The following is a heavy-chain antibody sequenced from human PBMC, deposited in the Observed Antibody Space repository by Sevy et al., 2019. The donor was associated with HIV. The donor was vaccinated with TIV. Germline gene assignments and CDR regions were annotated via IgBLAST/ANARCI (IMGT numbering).Heavy chain of an antibody. J-gene: IGHJ4*02. D-gene: IGHD3-22*01. CDR1: GFTFSNFE. CDR3: ARATYYYDSSGPYYFDY. V-gene: IGHV3-48*03. Sequence: QLGGSLRLSCAASGFTFSNFEMNWVRQAPGKGLEWISYITSSGSTIYYEDSVKGRFTISRDNAKNSLFLQMNSLRAEDTAVYYCARATYYYDSSGPYYFDYWGQGTLVTVSS. CDR2: ITSSGSTI.